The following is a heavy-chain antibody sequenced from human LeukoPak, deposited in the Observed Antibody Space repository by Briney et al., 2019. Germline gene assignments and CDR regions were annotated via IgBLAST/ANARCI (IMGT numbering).Heavy chain of an antibody. V-gene: IGHV1-3*01. CDR3: ARDSGDSSGYYSFYYYGMDV. CDR2: INAGNGNT. CDR1: GYTFTSYA. Sequence: ASVKVSCKASGYTFTSYAMHWVRQATGQRLEWMGWINAGNGNTKYSQKFQGRVTITRDTSASTAYMELSSLRSEDTAVYYCARDSGDSSGYYSFYYYGMDVWGQGTTVTVSS. D-gene: IGHD3-22*01. J-gene: IGHJ6*02.